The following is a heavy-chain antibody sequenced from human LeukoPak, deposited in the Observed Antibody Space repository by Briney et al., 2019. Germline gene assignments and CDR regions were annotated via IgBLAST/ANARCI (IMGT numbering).Heavy chain of an antibody. D-gene: IGHD1-26*01. V-gene: IGHV4-4*07. Sequence: SETLSLTCTVSGGSISSYYWSWIRQPAGKGLEWIGRIYSSGSTNYNPSLKSRVTMSVDTSKNQVSLKLTSVTAADTAVYYCARGAGYSGSYQYYFDYWGQGSLVTVSS. CDR2: IYSSGST. CDR3: ARGAGYSGSYQYYFDY. CDR1: GGSISSYY. J-gene: IGHJ4*02.